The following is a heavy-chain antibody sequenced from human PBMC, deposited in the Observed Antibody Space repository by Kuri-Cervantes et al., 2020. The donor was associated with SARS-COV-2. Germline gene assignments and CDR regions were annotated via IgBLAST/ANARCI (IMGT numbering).Heavy chain of an antibody. CDR2: ISGSGGST. J-gene: IGHJ6*03. CDR3: ARGGWSTGDRGYYYYYMDV. CDR1: GFTFSSYA. D-gene: IGHD7-27*01. Sequence: GGSLRLSCAASGFTFSSYAMSWVRQAPGKGLEWVSAISGSGGSTYYADSVKGRFTISRDNSKNTLYLQMNSLRAEDTAVYYCARGGWSTGDRGYYYYYMDVWGKGTTVTVSS. V-gene: IGHV3-23*01.